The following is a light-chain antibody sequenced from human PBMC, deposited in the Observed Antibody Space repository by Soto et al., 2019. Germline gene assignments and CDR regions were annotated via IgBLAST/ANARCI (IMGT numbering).Light chain of an antibody. CDR1: QTISSW. CDR2: KAS. V-gene: IGKV1-5*03. J-gene: IGKJ1*01. Sequence: IQMTQSPSTLSGSVGDRVTITCRASQTISSWLAWYQQKPGKAPKLLIYKASTLKSGVPSRFSGSGSGTEFTLTISSLQPDDFATYYCQQYNSYWTFDQGTKVDIK. CDR3: QQYNSYWT.